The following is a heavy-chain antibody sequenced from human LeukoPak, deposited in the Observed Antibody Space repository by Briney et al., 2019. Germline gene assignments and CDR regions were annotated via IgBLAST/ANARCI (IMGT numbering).Heavy chain of an antibody. CDR2: ISSSGSYK. Sequence: GGSLRLSCAASGFAFSSHSMHWIRQAPGKGLEGVSSISSSGSYKYYADSLKGRSTISRDNADNSVFLQLNSLTVADKAVYYCARGMIRGALWCVDFWGLGSLVTVSS. J-gene: IGHJ4*02. V-gene: IGHV3-21*01. CDR1: GFAFSSHS. D-gene: IGHD4/OR15-4a*01. CDR3: ARGMIRGALWCVDF.